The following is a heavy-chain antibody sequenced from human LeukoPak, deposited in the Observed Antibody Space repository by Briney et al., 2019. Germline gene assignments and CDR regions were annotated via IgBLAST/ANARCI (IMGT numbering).Heavy chain of an antibody. Sequence: WESLKISCKGSGYSFTSYWISWVRQMPGKGLEWMGRIDPSDSYTNYSPSFQGHVTISADKSISTAYLQWSSLKASDTAMYYCARHVYGRSGWFDPWGQGTLVTVSS. CDR3: ARHVYGRSGWFDP. J-gene: IGHJ5*02. D-gene: IGHD2-8*01. CDR1: GYSFTSYW. CDR2: IDPSDSYT. V-gene: IGHV5-10-1*01.